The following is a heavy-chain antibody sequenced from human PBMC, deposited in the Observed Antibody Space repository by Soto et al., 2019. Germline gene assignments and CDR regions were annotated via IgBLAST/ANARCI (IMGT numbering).Heavy chain of an antibody. J-gene: IGHJ4*02. CDR2: ISGSGGST. Sequence: GGSLRLSCAASGFTFSSYAMSWVRQAPGKGLEWVSAISGSGGSTYYADSVKGRFTISRDNSKNTLYLQMNSLRAEDTAVYYCAKDPGYSSSWYPSGFDYWGQGTLVTVSS. V-gene: IGHV3-23*01. D-gene: IGHD6-13*01. CDR3: AKDPGYSSSWYPSGFDY. CDR1: GFTFSSYA.